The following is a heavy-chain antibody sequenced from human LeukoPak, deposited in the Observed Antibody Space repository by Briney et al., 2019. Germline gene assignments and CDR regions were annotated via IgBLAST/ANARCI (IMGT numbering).Heavy chain of an antibody. Sequence: PGGSLRLSCAASGFTFSSYSMHWVRQAPGKGLEWVADISYDGSKKYYADSVKGRFTISRDNSKNTLYLQMNSLRAEDTAVYYCAREIEPNCSGGSCYSFDYWGQGTLVTVSS. J-gene: IGHJ4*02. CDR1: GFTFSSYS. D-gene: IGHD2-15*01. CDR3: AREIEPNCSGGSCYSFDY. V-gene: IGHV3-30*04. CDR2: ISYDGSKK.